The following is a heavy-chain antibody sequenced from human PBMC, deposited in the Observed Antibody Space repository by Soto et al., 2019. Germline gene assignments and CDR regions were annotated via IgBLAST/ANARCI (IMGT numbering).Heavy chain of an antibody. CDR2: ISYDGGSK. CDR3: ARDTGSWNFDY. V-gene: IGHV3-30-3*01. CDR1: GLTLSNYA. D-gene: IGHD1-26*01. J-gene: IGHJ4*02. Sequence: HPGGSLRLSCAASGLTLSNYAMNWVRQAPGKGLEWVAVISYDGGSKYYADSVKGRFTISRDNSKNTLSLQMNSLRVDDTALYYCARDTGSWNFDYWGQGTQVTVSS.